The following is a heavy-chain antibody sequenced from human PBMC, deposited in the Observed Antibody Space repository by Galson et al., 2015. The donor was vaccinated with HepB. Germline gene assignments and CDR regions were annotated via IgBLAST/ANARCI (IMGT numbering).Heavy chain of an antibody. CDR1: GYTFTSYG. CDR3: ARDVPPPYDSSGYYHNYFDY. CDR2: ISAYNGNT. V-gene: IGHV1-18*01. Sequence: SVKVSCKASGYTFTSYGISWVRQAPGQGLEWMGWISAYNGNTNYAQKLQGRVTMTTDTSTSTAYMELRSLRSDDTAVYYCARDVPPPYDSSGYYHNYFDYWGQGTLVTVSS. J-gene: IGHJ4*02. D-gene: IGHD3-22*01.